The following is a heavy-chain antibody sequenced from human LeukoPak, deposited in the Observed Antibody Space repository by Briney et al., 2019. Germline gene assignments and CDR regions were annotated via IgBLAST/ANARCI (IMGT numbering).Heavy chain of an antibody. CDR3: ARASVAGWYYFDY. D-gene: IGHD6-19*01. J-gene: IGHJ4*02. CDR1: GFTFSNYA. CDR2: ISGSSGST. V-gene: IGHV3-23*01. Sequence: PGRSLRLSCAASGFTFSNYAMSWVRQAPGKGLEWVSGISGSSGSTYNADSVKGRFTISRDNSKNTLYLQVNSLRAEDTAVYYCARASVAGWYYFDYWGQGTLVTVSS.